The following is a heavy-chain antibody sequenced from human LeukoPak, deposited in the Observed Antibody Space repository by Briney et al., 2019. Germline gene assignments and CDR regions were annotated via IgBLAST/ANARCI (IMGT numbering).Heavy chain of an antibody. CDR3: ANPYSSSGDY. CDR1: GFTFDNYA. J-gene: IGHJ4*02. V-gene: IGHV3-9*01. D-gene: IGHD6-13*01. Sequence: GGSLRLSCAASGFTFDNYAMHWVRQAPRKGLEWVSGISWNSVTIGYADSVKGRFTISRDNSKNTLYLQMNSLRAEDTAVYYCANPYSSSGDYWGQGTLVTVSS. CDR2: ISWNSVTI.